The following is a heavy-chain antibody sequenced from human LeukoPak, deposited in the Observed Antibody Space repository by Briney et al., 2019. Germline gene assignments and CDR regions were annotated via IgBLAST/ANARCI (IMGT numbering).Heavy chain of an antibody. V-gene: IGHV3-30*03. J-gene: IGHJ3*02. CDR2: TSYDESNK. CDR1: RFTFSSYG. Sequence: PGRSLRLSCAASRFTFSSYGMDWVRQAPGKGLEWVPVTSYDESNKNYKDSVKGRFTVSRDNSKHTLFLQMNSLRAEDTAVYYCAREPKMVTRNIWGQGTMVTVSS. CDR3: AREPKMVTRNI. D-gene: IGHD4-23*01.